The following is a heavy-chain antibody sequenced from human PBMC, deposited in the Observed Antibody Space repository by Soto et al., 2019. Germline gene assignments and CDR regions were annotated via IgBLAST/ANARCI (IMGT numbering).Heavy chain of an antibody. CDR3: ARDSYYDFWSGYGHYYYYYMAF. J-gene: IGHJ6*03. V-gene: IGHV3-33*01. Sequence: PGGSLRLSCAASGFTFSSYGMHWVRQAPGKGLEWVAVIWYDGSNKYYVDSVKGRFTISRDNSKNTLYLQMNSLRAEDTAVYYCARDSYYDFWSGYGHYYYYYMAFWGKGSSVTVSS. D-gene: IGHD3-3*01. CDR2: IWYDGSNK. CDR1: GFTFSSYG.